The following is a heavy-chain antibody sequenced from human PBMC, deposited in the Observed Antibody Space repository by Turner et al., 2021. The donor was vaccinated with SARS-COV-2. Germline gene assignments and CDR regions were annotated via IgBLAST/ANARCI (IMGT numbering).Heavy chain of an antibody. CDR1: GFTFSSYW. V-gene: IGHV3-7*01. D-gene: IGHD3-3*01. Sequence: EVQLVESGGGLVQPGGSLRLSCASSGFTFSSYWLNWVRQDPGKGLEGVANIKQDGSEKYYVDYVKGRFTISRDNAKNSLYLQMNSLRAEDTAVYYCTRDSAYYDFWSGYYTGRENTYFDYWGQGTLVTVSS. CDR2: IKQDGSEK. J-gene: IGHJ4*02. CDR3: TRDSAYYDFWSGYYTGRENTYFDY.